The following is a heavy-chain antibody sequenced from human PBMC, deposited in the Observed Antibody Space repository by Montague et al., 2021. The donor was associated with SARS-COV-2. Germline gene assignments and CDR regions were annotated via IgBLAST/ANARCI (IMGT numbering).Heavy chain of an antibody. CDR3: ATELPGYYDDSGYYSAFDH. V-gene: IGHV3-7*05. CDR1: GFTFTAFW. J-gene: IGHJ4*02. Sequence: SPSLSCAASGFTFTAFWMTWVRPAPGKGLEWVANIKQDGSQKYYLESVKVRFTISRDNAQNSLHLQMNSLRLADTDVYYCATELPGYYDDSGYYSAFDHWGQGTLVSVSS. CDR2: IKQDGSQK. D-gene: IGHD3-22*01.